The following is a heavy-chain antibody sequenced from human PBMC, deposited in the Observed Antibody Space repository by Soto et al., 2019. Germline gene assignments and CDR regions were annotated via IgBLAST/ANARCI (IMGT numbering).Heavy chain of an antibody. CDR1: GAFISGYY. D-gene: IGHD2-2*01. CDR2: INHSGST. Sequence: AGTISLACAVTGAFISGYYWTWIRQPPGTGLEWIGEINHSGSTNYNPSLKSRVTISVDTSKNQFSLKLTSVTAADTAVYYCARRGAAMVFDWGQGTLVTVS. CDR3: ARRGAAMVFD. J-gene: IGHJ4*02. V-gene: IGHV4-34*01.